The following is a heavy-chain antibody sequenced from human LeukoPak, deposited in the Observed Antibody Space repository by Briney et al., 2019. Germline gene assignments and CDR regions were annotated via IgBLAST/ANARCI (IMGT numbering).Heavy chain of an antibody. Sequence: GRSLRLSCAASGFAFDDYAMHWVRQAPGKGLEWVSGISWNSGSINYADSVKGRFTISRDNAKNSLYLQMNSLRAEDTAVYYCARDSGKRYCSGGSCYSDDWGQGTLVTVSS. CDR2: ISWNSGSI. D-gene: IGHD2-15*01. CDR3: ARDSGKRYCSGGSCYSDD. CDR1: GFAFDDYA. J-gene: IGHJ4*02. V-gene: IGHV3-9*01.